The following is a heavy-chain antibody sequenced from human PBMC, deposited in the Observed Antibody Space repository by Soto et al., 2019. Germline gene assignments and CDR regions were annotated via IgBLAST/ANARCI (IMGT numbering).Heavy chain of an antibody. D-gene: IGHD1-26*01. CDR2: IYYSGST. J-gene: IGHJ4*02. V-gene: IGHV4-59*01. CDR1: GGSISSYY. Sequence: QVQLQESGPGLVKPSETLSLTCTVSGGSISSYYWGWIRQPPGKGLEWIGYIYYSGSTNYNPSLKSRVTIPAATSKTPFPLTLRSLTAADTAVYYRARRWGPTFDFWGQGTLVTVSS. CDR3: ARRWGPTFDF.